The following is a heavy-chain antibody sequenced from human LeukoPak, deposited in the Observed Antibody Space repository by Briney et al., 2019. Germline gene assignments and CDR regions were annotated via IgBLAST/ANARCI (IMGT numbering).Heavy chain of an antibody. D-gene: IGHD3-22*01. J-gene: IGHJ4*02. Sequence: SXXSGSGGSTYYADSVKGRFTISRDNSKNTLYLQMNSLRAEDTAVYYCAKPIDSSGYYVFDYWGQGTLVTVSS. CDR3: AKPIDSSGYYVFDY. V-gene: IGHV3-23*01. CDR2: XSGSGGST.